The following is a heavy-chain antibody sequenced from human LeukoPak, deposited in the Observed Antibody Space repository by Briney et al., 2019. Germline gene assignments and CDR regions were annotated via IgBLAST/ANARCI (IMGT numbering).Heavy chain of an antibody. CDR3: ARDFQYDSSGYSSGTYAFDI. D-gene: IGHD3-22*01. CDR2: ISPNSGGT. J-gene: IGHJ3*02. CDR1: GYTFTGYY. V-gene: IGHV1-2*02. Sequence: ASVKVSCKASGYTFTGYYMHWVRQAPGQGLEWMGWISPNSGGTNYAQKFQGRVTMTRDTSISTAYMELSRLRSDDTAVYYCARDFQYDSSGYSSGTYAFDIWGQGTMVTVSS.